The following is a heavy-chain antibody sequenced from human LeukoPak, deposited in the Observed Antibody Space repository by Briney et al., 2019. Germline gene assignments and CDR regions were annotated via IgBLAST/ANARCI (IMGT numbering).Heavy chain of an antibody. V-gene: IGHV4-39*01. CDR1: GGSISSSSYY. CDR3: ARHERFLKWLLEGAFDI. J-gene: IGHJ3*02. CDR2: IYYSGST. Sequence: SETLSLTCTVSGGSISSSSYYWGWIRQPPGKGLEWIGSIYYSGSTYYNPSLKSRVTISVDTSKNQFSLKLSSVTAADTAVYYCARHERFLKWLLEGAFDIWGQGTMVTVSS. D-gene: IGHD3-3*01.